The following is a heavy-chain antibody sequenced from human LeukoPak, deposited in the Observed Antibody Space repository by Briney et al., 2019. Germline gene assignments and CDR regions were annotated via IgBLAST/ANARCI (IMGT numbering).Heavy chain of an antibody. J-gene: IGHJ4*02. CDR1: GFTFGDYA. V-gene: IGHV3-49*04. CDR2: IRSKAYGGTT. Sequence: PGGSLRLSCTASGFTFGDYAMSWVRQAPGKGLEWVGFIRSKAYGGTTEYAASVKGRFTISRDDSKSIAYLQMNSLKTEDTAVYYCTREHLGFTTTVTDYWGQGTLVTVSS. D-gene: IGHD4-11*01. CDR3: TREHLGFTTTVTDY.